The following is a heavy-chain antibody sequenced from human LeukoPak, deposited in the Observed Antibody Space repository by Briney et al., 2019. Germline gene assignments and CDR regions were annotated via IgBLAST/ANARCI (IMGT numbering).Heavy chain of an antibody. CDR2: IKQDGSEK. CDR3: ARDRGSSGWNEFDY. D-gene: IGHD6-19*01. Sequence: PGGSLRLSCAASGFTSSSYWMSWVRQAPGKGLEWVANIKQDGSEKYYVDSVKGRFTISRDNAKNSLYLQMNSLRAEDTAVYYCARDRGSSGWNEFDYWGQGTLVTVSS. CDR1: GFTSSSYW. J-gene: IGHJ4*02. V-gene: IGHV3-7*01.